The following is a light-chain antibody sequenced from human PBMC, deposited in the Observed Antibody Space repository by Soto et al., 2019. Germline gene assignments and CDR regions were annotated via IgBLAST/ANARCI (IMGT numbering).Light chain of an antibody. Sequence: AIQLTQSPSSLSASAGDRVTITCRASQGISSALAWYQQKPGKAPKLLIYDASSLESGVPSRFSGSGSGTDFTLTMSCLQPEDSPTEDCQQFNSYPCTFGPGTKVDIK. J-gene: IGKJ3*01. V-gene: IGKV1-13*02. CDR2: DAS. CDR3: QQFNSYPCT. CDR1: QGISSA.